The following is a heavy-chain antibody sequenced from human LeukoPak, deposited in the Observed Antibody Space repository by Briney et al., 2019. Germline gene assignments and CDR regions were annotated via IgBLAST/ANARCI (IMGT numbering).Heavy chain of an antibody. J-gene: IGHJ5*02. Sequence: GGSLRLSCTVSGFTFISYNMNWVRQAPGRGLEWVSSICSSSSYIYYADPVKGRFTMSRDNSKNSLYLQMNSLRAEDTAVYNCARENVSPAWFDRWGQGTLVTASS. CDR2: ICSSSSYI. CDR3: ARENVSPAWFDR. CDR1: GFTFISYN. D-gene: IGHD3-16*01. V-gene: IGHV3-21*01.